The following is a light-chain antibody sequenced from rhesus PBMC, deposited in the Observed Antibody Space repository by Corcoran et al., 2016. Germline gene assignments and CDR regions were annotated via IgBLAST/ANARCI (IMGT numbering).Light chain of an antibody. Sequence: QAAPTQPPSVSGSPGQSVTISCTGTSSDVGGYNYVSWYQQHPGKAPKLMIYGVSKRPSGVSDRFSGSKSGNTASLTISGLQAEDEADYYCSSYAGSNTFIFDAGTRLTVL. J-gene: IGLJ1*01. CDR1: SSDVGGYNY. CDR3: SSYAGSNTFI. V-gene: IGLV2-23*01. CDR2: GVS.